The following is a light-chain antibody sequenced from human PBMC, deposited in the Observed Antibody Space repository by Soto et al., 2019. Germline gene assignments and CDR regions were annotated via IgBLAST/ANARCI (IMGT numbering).Light chain of an antibody. J-gene: IGLJ2*01. CDR1: ASNVAVNT. V-gene: IGLV1-44*01. CDR3: AAWDDSLNGPI. CDR2: LNN. Sequence: QAVVTQAPSASGTPGQRVTISCSGSASNVAVNTVNWYQQLPGTAPKLLMYLNNQRPSGVPDRFSGSKSGTSASLAISGLRYEDEAEYYCAAWDDSLNGPIFGGGTQLTVL.